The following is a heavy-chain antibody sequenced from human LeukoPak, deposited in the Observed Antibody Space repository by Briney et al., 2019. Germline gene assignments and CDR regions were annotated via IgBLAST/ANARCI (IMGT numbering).Heavy chain of an antibody. J-gene: IGHJ5*02. V-gene: IGHV3-66*01. CDR1: GFTVSSNY. D-gene: IGHD1-26*01. CDR2: IYSGGST. CDR3: AREIVGATRYNWFDP. Sequence: GGSLRLSCAACGFTVSSNYMSWVRQAQGKGLEWVSVIYSGGSTYYADSVKGRFTISRDNSKNTLYLQMNSLRAEDTAVYYCAREIVGATRYNWFDPWGQGTLVTVSS.